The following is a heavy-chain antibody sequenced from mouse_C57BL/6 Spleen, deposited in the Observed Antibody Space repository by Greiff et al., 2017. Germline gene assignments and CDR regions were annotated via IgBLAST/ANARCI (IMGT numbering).Heavy chain of an antibody. V-gene: IGHV2-9-1*01. CDR1: GFSLTSYA. CDR3: ARSNYSNFYYAMDY. D-gene: IGHD2-5*01. Sequence: VQRVESGPGLVAPSQSLSITCTVSGFSLTSYAISWVRQPPGKGLEWLGVIWTGGGTNYNSALKSRLSISKDNSKSQVFLKMNSLQTDDTARYYCARSNYSNFYYAMDYWGQGTSVTVSS. CDR2: IWTGGGT. J-gene: IGHJ4*01.